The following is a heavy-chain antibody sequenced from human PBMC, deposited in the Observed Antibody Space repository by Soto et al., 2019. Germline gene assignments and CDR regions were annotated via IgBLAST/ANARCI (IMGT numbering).Heavy chain of an antibody. CDR3: ARGAEYDFWSRSCV. Sequence: GASVKVSCKASGGTFSSYAISWVRQAPGQGLEWMGGIIPIFGTANYAQKFQGRVTITADESTSTAYMELSSLRSEDTAVYYCARGAEYDFWSRSCVWGQGTLVTVSS. CDR1: GGTFSSYA. V-gene: IGHV1-69*13. D-gene: IGHD3-3*01. J-gene: IGHJ4*02. CDR2: IIPIFGTA.